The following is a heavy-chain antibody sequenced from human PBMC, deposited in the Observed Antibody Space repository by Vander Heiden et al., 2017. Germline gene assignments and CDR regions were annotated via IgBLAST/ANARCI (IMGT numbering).Heavy chain of an antibody. CDR1: GYTFIAYY. V-gene: IGHV1-2*02. J-gene: IGHJ4*02. CDR2: INPRSGGT. Sequence: QVHLVQSGAEVKKPGASVKVSCKASGYTFIAYYMHWVRQAPGQGLEWMGWINPRSGGTNYAQKFQGRVTMTRDTSISTAYMELNRLRSDDTAVYYCAIVGYCSDGSCLDLSDYWGQGTLVTVSS. D-gene: IGHD2-15*01. CDR3: AIVGYCSDGSCLDLSDY.